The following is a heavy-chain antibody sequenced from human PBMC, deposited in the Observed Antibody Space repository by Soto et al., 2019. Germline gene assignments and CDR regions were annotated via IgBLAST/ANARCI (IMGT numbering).Heavy chain of an antibody. V-gene: IGHV3-30*18. CDR3: AKDIPGITGTTGGFDY. J-gene: IGHJ4*02. CDR2: ISYDGSNK. D-gene: IGHD1-7*01. CDR1: GFTFSSYG. Sequence: PRGSLRLSCAASGFTFSSYGMHWVRQAPGKGLEWVAVISYDGSNKYYADSVKGRFTISRDNSKNTLYLQMNSLRAEDTAVYYCAKDIPGITGTTGGFDYWGQGTLVTVSS.